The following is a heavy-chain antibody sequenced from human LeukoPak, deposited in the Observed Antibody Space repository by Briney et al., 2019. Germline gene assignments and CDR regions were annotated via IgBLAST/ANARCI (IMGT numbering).Heavy chain of an antibody. CDR3: AGYDGAFDRFDY. J-gene: IGHJ4*02. D-gene: IGHD1-1*01. CDR1: GGSVSTYY. CDR2: MYYSGST. Sequence: PSETLSLTCTVSGGSVSTYYRSWIRQPPGKGLEWIGYMYYSGSTKYNPSLKSRVTISVDTSKNPFSLKLTSVTSADTAVYYCAGYDGAFDRFDYWGQGTLVTVSS. V-gene: IGHV4-59*02.